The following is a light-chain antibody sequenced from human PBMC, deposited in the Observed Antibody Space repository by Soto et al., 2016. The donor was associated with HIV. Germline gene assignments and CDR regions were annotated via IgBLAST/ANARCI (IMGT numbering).Light chain of an antibody. J-gene: IGKJ2*01. Sequence: DIQLTQSPSFLSASVGDRVTITCRASQGISSYLAWYRQKPGKPPRLLIYAASSLQSGVPSRFSGSGSGTDFTLTISSLQPEDFATYYCQQSYSTPRTFGQGTKLEI. CDR1: QGISSY. V-gene: IGKV1-39*01. CDR3: QQSYSTPRT. CDR2: AAS.